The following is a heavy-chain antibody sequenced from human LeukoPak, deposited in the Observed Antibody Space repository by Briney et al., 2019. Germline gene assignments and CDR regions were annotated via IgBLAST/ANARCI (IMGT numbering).Heavy chain of an antibody. V-gene: IGHV4-39*07. Sequence: GWVRQAPGKGLEWIGSIYYSGSTYYNPSLKSRVTISVDTSKNQFSLKLSSVTAADTAVYYCASAARSGIAVDWGQGTLVTVSS. D-gene: IGHD6-19*01. CDR3: ASAARSGIAVD. CDR2: IYYSGST. J-gene: IGHJ4*02.